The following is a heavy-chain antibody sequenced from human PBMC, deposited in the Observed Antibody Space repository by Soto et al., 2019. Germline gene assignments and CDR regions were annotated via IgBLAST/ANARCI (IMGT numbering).Heavy chain of an antibody. V-gene: IGHV3-74*01. CDR1: EFTFGNYW. CDR3: TGAPDCAGGTCRCGHRYYGLDA. J-gene: IGHJ6*02. D-gene: IGHD2-8*02. CDR2: INPDGSST. Sequence: GRSLRLSCAASEFTFGNYWMHWVRQSPGKGLVWVSRINPDGSSTDYADSVMGRFTGSGDNAKKTVYLQMNGLGGEDTAVYYCTGAPDCAGGTCRCGHRYYGLDAWGQGTMVTVSS.